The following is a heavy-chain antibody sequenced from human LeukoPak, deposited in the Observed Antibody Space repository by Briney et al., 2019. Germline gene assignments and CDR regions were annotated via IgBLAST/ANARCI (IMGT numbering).Heavy chain of an antibody. Sequence: SETLSLTCTVSGGSISSSHYYWSWIRQPAGKGLEWIGRIYTSGSTNYNPSLKSRVTISVDTSKNQFSLKLSSVTAADTAVHYSARDLFSSSWPHNWFYPWGEGTLVTVSS. J-gene: IGHJ5*02. D-gene: IGHD6-13*01. V-gene: IGHV4-61*02. CDR2: IYTSGST. CDR1: GGSISSSHYY. CDR3: ARDLFSSSWPHNWFYP.